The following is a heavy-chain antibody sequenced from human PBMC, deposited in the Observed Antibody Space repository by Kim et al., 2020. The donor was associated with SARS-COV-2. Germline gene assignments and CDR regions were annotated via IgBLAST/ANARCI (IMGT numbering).Heavy chain of an antibody. Sequence: GGSLRLSCAASGFTFSSYSMNWVRQAPGKGLEWVSYISSSSSTIYYADSVKGRFTISRDNAKNSLYLQMNSLRAEDTAVYYCARDLKDYGDYGITPYDYGEDYYYYGMDVWGQGTTVTVSS. CDR2: ISSSSSTI. CDR3: ARDLKDYGDYGITPYDYGEDYYYYGMDV. V-gene: IGHV3-48*04. D-gene: IGHD4-17*01. CDR1: GFTFSSYS. J-gene: IGHJ6*02.